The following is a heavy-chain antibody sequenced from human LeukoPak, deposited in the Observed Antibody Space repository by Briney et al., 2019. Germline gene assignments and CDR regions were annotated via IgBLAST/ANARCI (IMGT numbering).Heavy chain of an antibody. CDR3: ARAPVDITMIVVVIIDAFDI. CDR2: IYCSGST. V-gene: IGHV4-30-4*01. CDR1: GGSISSGDYY. D-gene: IGHD3-22*01. Sequence: PSQTLSLTCTVSGGSISSGDYYWSWIRQPPGKGLEWIGYIYCSGSTYYNPSPKSRVTISVDTSKNQFSLKLSSVTAADTAVYYCARAPVDITMIVVVIIDAFDIWGQGTMVTVSS. J-gene: IGHJ3*02.